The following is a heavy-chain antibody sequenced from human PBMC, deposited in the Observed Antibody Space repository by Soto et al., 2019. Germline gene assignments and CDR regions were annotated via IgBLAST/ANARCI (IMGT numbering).Heavy chain of an antibody. J-gene: IGHJ5*02. V-gene: IGHV4-39*01. CDR1: GGSISSSSYY. CDR2: IYYSGST. D-gene: IGHD3-10*01. CDR3: ARSGLAITMVRGVIMGWFDP. Sequence: ASETLSLTCTGSGGSISSSSYYWGWIRQPPGKGLEWIGSIYYSGSTYYNPSLKSRVTISVDTSKNQFSLKLSSVTAADTAVYYCARSGLAITMVRGVIMGWFDPWGQGTLVTVSS.